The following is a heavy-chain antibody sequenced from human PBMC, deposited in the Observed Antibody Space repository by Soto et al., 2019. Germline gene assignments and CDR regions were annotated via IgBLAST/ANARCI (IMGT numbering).Heavy chain of an antibody. CDR1: GYTFTRYY. CDR3: ARTLTPNPAEYFQH. V-gene: IGHV1-46*03. D-gene: IGHD3-16*01. Sequence: QVQLVQSGAEAKKPGASVKVSCKASGYTFTRYYMHWVRQAPGQGLEWLGIINPSGGSTTYAQKFQGRVTMTRDTSTSTVYMELSSLRSEDTAVYYCARTLTPNPAEYFQHWGQGTLVTVSS. J-gene: IGHJ1*01. CDR2: INPSGGST.